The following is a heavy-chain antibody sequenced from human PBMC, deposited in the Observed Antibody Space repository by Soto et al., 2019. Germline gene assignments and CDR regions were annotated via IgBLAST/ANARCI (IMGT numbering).Heavy chain of an antibody. CDR2: ISGSGGRS. Sequence: EVQLLDSGGGLVKPGGSLRLSCAASGFTFSNYAMTWVRQGPGKGLEWVAGISGSGGRSYYADSVKGRVTISRDNSKSTLYLQMNSLRAEDTAVYYCAKAYFVWSSEQPYYFDYWGQGTLVTVSS. D-gene: IGHD3-16*01. J-gene: IGHJ4*02. CDR3: AKAYFVWSSEQPYYFDY. V-gene: IGHV3-23*01. CDR1: GFTFSNYA.